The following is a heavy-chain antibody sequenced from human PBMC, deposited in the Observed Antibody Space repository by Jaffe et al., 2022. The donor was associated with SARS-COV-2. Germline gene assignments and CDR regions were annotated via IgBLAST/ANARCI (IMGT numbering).Heavy chain of an antibody. V-gene: IGHV1-18*04. CDR3: ARVRYFDWFCFDD. Sequence: QVHLVQSGAEVKKPGASVRVSCEASGYTFPTYGIGWVRQAPGQGLEWMGWILVYNGNTNYTQKFQDRVTMTTDTSTRTAYMELRSLRYDDTAVYYCARVRYFDWFCFDDWGQGTLVTVSS. J-gene: IGHJ4*02. D-gene: IGHD3-9*01. CDR1: GYTFPTYG. CDR2: ILVYNGNT.